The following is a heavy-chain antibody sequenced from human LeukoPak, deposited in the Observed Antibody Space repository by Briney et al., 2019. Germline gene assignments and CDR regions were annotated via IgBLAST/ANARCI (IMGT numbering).Heavy chain of an antibody. CDR2: ITGSGNGK. Sequence: GGSLRLSCAASGFTFSSYVMRWVRQAPGKGLEWVSTITGSGNGKYYADSVKGRFTISRDNPKNTLYLHMNSLRAEDTAIYYCAKGSDLGSNYLFENWGQGTLVTVSS. CDR3: AKGSDLGSNYLFEN. D-gene: IGHD4-11*01. V-gene: IGHV3-23*01. CDR1: GFTFSSYV. J-gene: IGHJ4*02.